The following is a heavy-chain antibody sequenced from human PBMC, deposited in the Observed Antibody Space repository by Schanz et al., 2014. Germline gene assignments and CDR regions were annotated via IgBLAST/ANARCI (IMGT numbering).Heavy chain of an antibody. CDR2: ISGGGGTT. V-gene: IGHV3-23*01. CDR1: GFNFSDYA. J-gene: IGHJ4*02. CDR3: AKTLFPGGTQTFGN. D-gene: IGHD2-8*02. Sequence: EVHLLESGGGLVPPGGSLRLSCAASGFNFSDYAMCWVRQAPGKGLEWVSAISGGGGTTYYTDSVKGRFTISRDNFKGALYLQMNSLRAEDTAVYYCAKTLFPGGTQTFGNWGRGTLVTVSS.